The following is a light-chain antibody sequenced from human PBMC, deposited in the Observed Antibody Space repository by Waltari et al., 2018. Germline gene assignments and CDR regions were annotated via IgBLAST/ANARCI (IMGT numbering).Light chain of an antibody. Sequence: EIVLTQSPATLSFSPGERATLSCRASQSVSTYLAWYQQKPGQAPRLLIYDASKRATGIPARFSGSGSGTDFTLTISSLEPEGFAVYYCQECSNGLTFGGGTKVEIK. CDR3: QECSNGLT. CDR1: QSVSTY. V-gene: IGKV3-11*01. CDR2: DAS. J-gene: IGKJ4*01.